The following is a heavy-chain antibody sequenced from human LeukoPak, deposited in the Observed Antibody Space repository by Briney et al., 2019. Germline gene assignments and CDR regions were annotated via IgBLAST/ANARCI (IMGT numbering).Heavy chain of an antibody. Sequence: GGSLRLSCAASGFTFSSLHWVRQAPGKGLEWVSAISSSGGSTYYSDSVKGRFTISRDNSKNTLYLQMNSLRAEDTAVYYCAKDPDWNYLPPYFDYWGQGTLVTVSS. CDR2: ISSSGGST. D-gene: IGHD1-7*01. CDR1: GFTFSS. J-gene: IGHJ4*02. CDR3: AKDPDWNYLPPYFDY. V-gene: IGHV3-23*01.